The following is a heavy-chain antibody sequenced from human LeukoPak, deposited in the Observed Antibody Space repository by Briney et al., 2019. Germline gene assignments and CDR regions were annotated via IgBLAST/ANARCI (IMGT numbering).Heavy chain of an antibody. Sequence: GGSLRLSCAASGFTFSSYSMNWVRQAPGKGLEWVSSISSSSSYIYYADSVKGRFTISRDNAKNSLYLQMNSLRAEDTAVYYCARGRQYCSSTSCYSSSVYWGQGTLVTVSS. V-gene: IGHV3-21*01. CDR1: GFTFSSYS. CDR2: ISSSSSYI. J-gene: IGHJ4*02. D-gene: IGHD2-2*02. CDR3: ARGRQYCSSTSCYSSSVY.